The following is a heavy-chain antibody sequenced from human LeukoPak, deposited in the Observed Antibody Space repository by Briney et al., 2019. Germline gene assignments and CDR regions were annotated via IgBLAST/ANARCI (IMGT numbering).Heavy chain of an antibody. J-gene: IGHJ4*02. Sequence: GGSLRLSCAASGFTVSSNYMSWVRQAPGKGLEWASVIYSGGSTYYADSVKCRFTTSRDNSKNTLYLQMNSLRAEDTAVYYCARDTRASLDYWGQGTLVTVSS. D-gene: IGHD2-2*01. CDR1: GFTVSSNY. CDR2: IYSGGST. CDR3: ARDTRASLDY. V-gene: IGHV3-66*01.